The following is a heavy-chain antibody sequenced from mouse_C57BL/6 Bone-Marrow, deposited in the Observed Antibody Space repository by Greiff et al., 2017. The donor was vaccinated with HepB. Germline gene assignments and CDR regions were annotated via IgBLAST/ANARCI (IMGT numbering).Heavy chain of an antibody. Sequence: VQLQQSVAELVRPGASVKLSCTASGFNIKNPYMHWVKQRPEQGLEWIGRIDPANGNTKYAPKFQGKATITADTSSNTAYLQLSSLTSEDTALYYCARGAYYSNWFAYWGQGTLVTVSA. CDR3: ARGAYYSNWFAY. V-gene: IGHV14-3*01. D-gene: IGHD2-5*01. CDR2: IDPANGNT. CDR1: GFNIKNPY. J-gene: IGHJ3*01.